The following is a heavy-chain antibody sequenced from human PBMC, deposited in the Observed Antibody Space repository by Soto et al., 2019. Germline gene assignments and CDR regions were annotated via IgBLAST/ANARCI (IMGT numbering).Heavy chain of an antibody. D-gene: IGHD6-13*01. CDR1: GGSISSGGYY. J-gene: IGHJ5*02. V-gene: IGHV4-31*03. Sequence: SETLSLTCTVSGGSISSGGYYWSWIRQHPGKGLEWIGYIYYSGSTYYNPSPKSRVTISVDTSKKQFSLKLSSVTAADTAVYYCAAADHNRSAFRWFDPWGQGTLVTVSS. CDR3: AAADHNRSAFRWFDP. CDR2: IYYSGST.